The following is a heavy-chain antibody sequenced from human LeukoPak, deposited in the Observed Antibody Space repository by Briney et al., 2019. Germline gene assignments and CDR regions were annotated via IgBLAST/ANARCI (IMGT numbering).Heavy chain of an antibody. V-gene: IGHV3-15*01. D-gene: IGHD3-22*01. Sequence: GGSLRLSCAGSRLPFSIAWMTWVRQAPGKGLEWVGRIKSRADGGTTDYAAPVKGRFAISRDDSKSMVYLQMNSLRTEDTAVYYCTTPVHYSDGRFDFWGQGTLVTVSS. CDR1: RLPFSIAW. J-gene: IGHJ4*02. CDR2: IKSRADGGTT. CDR3: TTPVHYSDGRFDF.